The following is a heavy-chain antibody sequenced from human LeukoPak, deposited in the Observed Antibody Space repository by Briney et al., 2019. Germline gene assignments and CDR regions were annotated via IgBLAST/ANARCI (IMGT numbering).Heavy chain of an antibody. D-gene: IGHD3-3*01. CDR1: GASISSGGYS. Sequence: PSQTLSLTCAVSGASISSGGYSWSWIRQPPGKGLEWNGYIYHSGSTNYNPSLKSRVTISVDTSKNQFSLKLSSVTAADTAVYYCARGTIPYYDFWSGYYSDAFDIWGQGTMVTVSS. CDR3: ARGTIPYYDFWSGYYSDAFDI. CDR2: IYHSGST. J-gene: IGHJ3*02. V-gene: IGHV4-30-2*01.